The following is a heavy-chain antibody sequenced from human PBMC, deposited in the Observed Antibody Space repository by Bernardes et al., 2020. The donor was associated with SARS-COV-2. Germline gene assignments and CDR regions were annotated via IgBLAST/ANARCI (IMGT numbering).Heavy chain of an antibody. Sequence: GGSLRLSCVASGFTFSSHWMHWVRQAPGKGLVWVSRINSDGSSISYADSVKGRFTISRDNAKNTLYLQMNGLRAEDTAFYYCARGSISGQDSDNWGQGTLVTVSSDVWGQGTTVTVSS. V-gene: IGHV3-74*01. D-gene: IGHD5-12*01. CDR1: GFTFSSHW. CDR2: INSDGSSI. J-gene: IGHJ6*02. CDR3: ARGSISGQDSDNWGQGTLVTVSSDV.